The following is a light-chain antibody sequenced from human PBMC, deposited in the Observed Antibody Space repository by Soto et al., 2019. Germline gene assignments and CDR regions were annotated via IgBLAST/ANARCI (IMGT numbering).Light chain of an antibody. CDR1: QSITSY. V-gene: IGKV1-39*01. CDR2: AAS. J-gene: IGKJ1*01. CDR3: QQSYTTPWT. Sequence: DIQMTQSPSSLSASVEDRVTITCRASQSITSYLNWYQQKPGKAPQLLIYAASSLQSGVPSRFSGSGSGTDFTLTISSLQPEDFATYFCQQSYTTPWTFGQGTKVEVK.